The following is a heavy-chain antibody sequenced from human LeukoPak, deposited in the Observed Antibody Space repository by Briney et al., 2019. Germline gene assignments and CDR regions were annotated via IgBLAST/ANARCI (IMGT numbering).Heavy chain of an antibody. J-gene: IGHJ3*02. D-gene: IGHD4-17*01. CDR2: IYPGDSDT. CDR3: GRHLITHPTCGYYVAFDI. V-gene: IGHV5-51*01. CDR1: GYSFTSYW. Sequence: GESLKISCKGSGYSFTSYWIGWVRQMPGKGLGWMGIIYPGDSDTRYSPSLQGQVSISADKFISTAYQQWSSVKASDTVMYYCGRHLITHPTCGYYVAFDIWGQGTMVTVSS.